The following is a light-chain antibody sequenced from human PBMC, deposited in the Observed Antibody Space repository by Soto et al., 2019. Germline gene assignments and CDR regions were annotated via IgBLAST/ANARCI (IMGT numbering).Light chain of an antibody. V-gene: IGKV1-9*01. Sequence: DIQLTQSPSFLSASVGDGVTITCRASQGISDYLAWYQQKPGKAPKLLIHTASTLQTGVPSRFSGSGSGTDFTLTISSLQPEDFATYYCQQRHSYPITFGQGTRLEIK. CDR3: QQRHSYPIT. CDR1: QGISDY. CDR2: TAS. J-gene: IGKJ5*01.